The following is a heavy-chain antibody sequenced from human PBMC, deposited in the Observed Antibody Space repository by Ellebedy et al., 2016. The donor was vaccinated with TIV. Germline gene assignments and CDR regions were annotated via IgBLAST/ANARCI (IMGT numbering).Heavy chain of an antibody. Sequence: GESLKISCAASGFIFGDYAMHWVRQAPGKGPEWVANINKDGSEKFYVDSVKGRFTISRDNAKNSLYLQMNSLRAEDTAVYYCASPPGVVALWGQGTLVTVSS. V-gene: IGHV3-7*03. D-gene: IGHD3-10*01. CDR1: GFIFGDYA. CDR3: ASPPGVVAL. CDR2: INKDGSEK. J-gene: IGHJ4*02.